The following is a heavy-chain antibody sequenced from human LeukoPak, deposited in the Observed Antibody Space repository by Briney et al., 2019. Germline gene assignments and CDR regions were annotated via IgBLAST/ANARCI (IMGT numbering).Heavy chain of an antibody. CDR1: GFTFSNYP. V-gene: IGHV3-48*04. Sequence: GGSLRLSFAASGFTFSNYPMNWVRQAPGKGLEWVSYISSSSGIISYADSVKGRFTISRDNAKNSLYLQMNSLRAEDTAVYYCARDPQYYYGSGYYFDCWGQETLVTVSS. CDR3: ARDPQYYYGSGYYFDC. D-gene: IGHD3-10*01. J-gene: IGHJ4*02. CDR2: ISSSSGII.